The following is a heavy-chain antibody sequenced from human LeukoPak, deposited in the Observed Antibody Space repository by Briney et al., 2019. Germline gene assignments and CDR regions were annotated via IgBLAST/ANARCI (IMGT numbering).Heavy chain of an antibody. V-gene: IGHV3-23*01. D-gene: IGHD2-2*01. Sequence: AGGSLRLSCVASGFTFSSYAMSWVRQAPGKGLEWVSAISGSGGSTYYADSVKGRFTISRDNSKNTLYLQMNSLRAEDTAVYYCAKDIVVVPAAKADYWGQGTLVTVSS. J-gene: IGHJ4*02. CDR3: AKDIVVVPAAKADY. CDR2: ISGSGGST. CDR1: GFTFSSYA.